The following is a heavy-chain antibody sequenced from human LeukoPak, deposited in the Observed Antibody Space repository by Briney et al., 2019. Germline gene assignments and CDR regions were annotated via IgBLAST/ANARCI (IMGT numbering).Heavy chain of an antibody. J-gene: IGHJ4*02. Sequence: ASVKVSCKASGYTFTSYGISWVRQAPGHGLEWMGWISANNGDTDFAQHLQGRVSMTIDASTNTAYMELRRLRSDDTDVYYCATDLKNYYDSSGYYYYFDDWGQGTLVTVSS. CDR1: GYTFTSYG. D-gene: IGHD3-22*01. CDR3: ATDLKNYYDSSGYYYYFDD. V-gene: IGHV1-18*01. CDR2: ISANNGDT.